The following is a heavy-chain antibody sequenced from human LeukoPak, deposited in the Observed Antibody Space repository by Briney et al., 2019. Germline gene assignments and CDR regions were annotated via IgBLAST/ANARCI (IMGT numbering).Heavy chain of an antibody. D-gene: IGHD1-1*01. V-gene: IGHV4-34*01. CDR1: GGSFSGYY. Sequence: PSETLSLTCAVYGGSFSGYYWSWIRQPPGKGLEWIGEIYHSGSTNYNPSLKSRVTISVDKSKNQFSLKLSSVTAADTAVYYCARAGPTGGFDYWGQGTLVTVSS. CDR3: ARAGPTGGFDY. CDR2: IYHSGST. J-gene: IGHJ4*02.